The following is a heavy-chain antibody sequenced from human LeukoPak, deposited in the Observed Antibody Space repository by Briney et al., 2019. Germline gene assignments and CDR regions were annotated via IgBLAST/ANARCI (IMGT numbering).Heavy chain of an antibody. Sequence: GGSLRLSCAASGFTVSDSFMTWVRQAPGKGLEWVSVIYVAGSTYYADSVKGRFTVSRDNSKNTLYLQMNSLRAEDTAVYYCARPGDSSGYYYPDYWGQGTLVTVSS. CDR2: IYVAGST. V-gene: IGHV3-53*05. CDR3: ARPGDSSGYYYPDY. D-gene: IGHD3-22*01. J-gene: IGHJ4*02. CDR1: GFTVSDSF.